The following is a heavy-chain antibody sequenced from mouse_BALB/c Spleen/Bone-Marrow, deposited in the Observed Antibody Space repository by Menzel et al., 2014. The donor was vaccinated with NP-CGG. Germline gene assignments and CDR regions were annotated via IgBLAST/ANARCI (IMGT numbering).Heavy chain of an antibody. J-gene: IGHJ3*01. D-gene: IGHD2-4*01. CDR1: GFSLTSYG. CDR2: IWAGGST. V-gene: IGHV2-9*02. Sequence: VQLVESGPGLVAPSQSLSITCTVSGFSLTSYGVHWVRQPPGKGLEWLGVIWAGGSTNYNSALMSRLSISKDNSKSQIFLKKNSLQTDDTAMYYCARSTMITEGFAYWGQGTLVTVSA. CDR3: ARSTMITEGFAY.